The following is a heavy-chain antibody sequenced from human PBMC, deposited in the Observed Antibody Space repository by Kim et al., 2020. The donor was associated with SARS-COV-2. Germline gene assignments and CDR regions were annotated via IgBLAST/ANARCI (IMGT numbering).Heavy chain of an antibody. J-gene: IGHJ5*02. Sequence: IYSADSVKGRFTISRDNAKNSLYLQMNSLGAEDTAVFYCARGNGYAGRFDPWGQGTLVTVSS. D-gene: IGHD5-18*01. CDR2: I. V-gene: IGHV3-21*01. CDR3: ARGNGYAGRFDP.